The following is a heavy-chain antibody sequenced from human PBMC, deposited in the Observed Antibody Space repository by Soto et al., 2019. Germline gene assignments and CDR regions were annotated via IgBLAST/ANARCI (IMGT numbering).Heavy chain of an antibody. J-gene: IGHJ4*02. CDR3: AGDWNGDKYFDY. V-gene: IGHV3-53*01. CDR1: GFSVTSGH. CDR2: IFGDGNT. Sequence: ELQLVGSGGGLIQPGGSLRLSCAASGFSVTSGHMNWVRQAPGKGLEWVSVIFGDGNTKYADSIKGRFTISRDTSKNTAYLQMNSLRAEVTAVYYCAGDWNGDKYFDYWDQGTLVTVSS. D-gene: IGHD4-17*01.